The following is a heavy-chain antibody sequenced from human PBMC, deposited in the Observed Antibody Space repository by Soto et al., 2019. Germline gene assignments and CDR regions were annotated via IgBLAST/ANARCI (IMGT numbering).Heavy chain of an antibody. V-gene: IGHV1-8*01. CDR1: GYTFTSYD. D-gene: IGHD2-15*01. CDR2: MNPNSGNT. Sequence: ASVKVSCKASGYTFTSYDINWVRQATGQGLEWMGWMNPNSGNTGYAQKFQGRVTMTRNTSISTAYMELSSLRSEDTAVYYCARGYCSGGSCSYYFDYWGQGTLVTVSS. CDR3: ARGYCSGGSCSYYFDY. J-gene: IGHJ4*02.